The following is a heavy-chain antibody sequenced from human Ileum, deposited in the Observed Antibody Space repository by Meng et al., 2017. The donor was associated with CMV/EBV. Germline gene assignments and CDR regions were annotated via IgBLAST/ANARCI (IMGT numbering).Heavy chain of an antibody. CDR3: ARSPNGNILDY. D-gene: IGHD4-23*01. V-gene: IGHV3-72*01. J-gene: IGHJ4*02. CDR2: SRNGANGFTT. CDR1: GFTFSDPY. Sequence: GESLKISCPASGFTFSDPYMDWVRQAPGRGLEWVGRSRNGANGFTTEYAASVRGIFTISRDDSQASLYLLMVSLTTEDTAVYYCARSPNGNILDYWGLGTLVTVSS.